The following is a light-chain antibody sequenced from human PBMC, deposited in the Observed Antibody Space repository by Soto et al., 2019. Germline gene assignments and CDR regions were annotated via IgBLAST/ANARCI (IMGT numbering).Light chain of an antibody. Sequence: QSVLTQPRSVSGSPGQSVTISCTGTSSDVGGYNYVSWYHRHPGKAPKLMIYDVSKRPSGVPDRFSGSKSGNTASLTISGLQAEDEADYYCCSYAGSYTLVFGGGTNLTVL. CDR1: SSDVGGYNY. J-gene: IGLJ3*02. V-gene: IGLV2-11*01. CDR2: DVS. CDR3: CSYAGSYTLV.